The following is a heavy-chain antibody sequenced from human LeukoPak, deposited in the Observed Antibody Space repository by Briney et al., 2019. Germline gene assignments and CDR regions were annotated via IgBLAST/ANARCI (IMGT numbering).Heavy chain of an antibody. CDR3: TSLSSGWYRADY. CDR2: IKSKTDGRTT. D-gene: IGHD6-19*01. V-gene: IGHV3-15*01. Sequence: GGSLRLSCAASGFTFSNAWMSWVRQAPGKGLEWVGRIKSKTDGRTTDYAAPVKGRFTISRDDSKNTLYLQMNSLKTEDTAVYYCTSLSSGWYRADYWGQGTLVTVSS. J-gene: IGHJ4*02. CDR1: GFTFSNAW.